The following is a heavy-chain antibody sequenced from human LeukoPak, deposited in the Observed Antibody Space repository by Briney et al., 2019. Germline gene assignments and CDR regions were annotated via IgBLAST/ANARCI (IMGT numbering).Heavy chain of an antibody. CDR1: GYTLTELS. J-gene: IGHJ3*02. CDR3: ATQTHVYYYDSSGYRNHGAFDI. Sequence: GASVKVSCKVSGYTLTELSMHWVRQAPGKGLEWMGGFDPEDGETIYAQKLQGRVTMTEDTSTDTAYMELSSLRSEDTAVYYCATQTHVYYYDSSGYRNHGAFDIWGQGTMVTVSS. CDR2: FDPEDGET. D-gene: IGHD3-22*01. V-gene: IGHV1-24*01.